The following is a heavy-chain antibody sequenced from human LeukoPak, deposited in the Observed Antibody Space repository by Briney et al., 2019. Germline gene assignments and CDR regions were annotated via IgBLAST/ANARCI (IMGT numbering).Heavy chain of an antibody. CDR1: GDPIRTNY. CDR2: ISYSGST. CDR3: ARDAYNRNLDY. J-gene: IGHJ4*02. Sequence: PSETLSLTCTVSGDPIRTNYWTWIRQPPGKGLEWIRYISYSGSTNYNPSLKSRVTISRDTSKNQFSLKLTSVTAADTAVYYCARDAYNRNLDYWGQGTLVTVSS. V-gene: IGHV4-59*01. D-gene: IGHD1-14*01.